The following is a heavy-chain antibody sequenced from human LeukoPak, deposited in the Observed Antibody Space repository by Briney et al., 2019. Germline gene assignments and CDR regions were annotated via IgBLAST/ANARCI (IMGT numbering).Heavy chain of an antibody. J-gene: IGHJ4*02. Sequence: QPGGSLRLSCVASGFSFSSYEMNWVSQAPGKGLEWVSYISSSGSTIYYADSVKGRFTISRDNAKNSLYLQMNSLRAEGTALYYCARDPPPKTSVWHGSVWGQGTLVTVSS. V-gene: IGHV3-48*03. D-gene: IGHD5/OR15-5a*01. CDR2: ISSSGSTI. CDR3: ARDPPPKTSVWHGSV. CDR1: GFSFSSYE.